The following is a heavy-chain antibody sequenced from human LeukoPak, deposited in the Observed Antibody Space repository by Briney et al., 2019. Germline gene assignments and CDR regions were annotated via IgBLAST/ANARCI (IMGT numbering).Heavy chain of an antibody. Sequence: PSETLSLTCAVYGGSFSGYYWSWIRQPPGKGLEWIGEINHSGSTNYNPSLKSRVTISVDTSKNQFSLKLSSVTAADTAVYYCARRNAWMNMVRGNFDYWGQGTLVTVSS. CDR3: ARRNAWMNMVRGNFDY. CDR2: INHSGST. D-gene: IGHD3-10*01. J-gene: IGHJ4*02. V-gene: IGHV4-34*01. CDR1: GGSFSGYY.